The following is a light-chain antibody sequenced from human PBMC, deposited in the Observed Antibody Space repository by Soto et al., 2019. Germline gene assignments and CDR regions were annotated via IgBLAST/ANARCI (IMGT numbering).Light chain of an antibody. CDR3: SSYAGSTKGV. Sequence: QSALTQPPSASGSPGQSVTISCTGTSSDVGRYNFVSWYQNHPGRAPKLMIYGVSKRPSGVPDRFSGSKSGNTASLTVSGLQAEDEADYYCSSYAGSTKGVFGGGTKRTVL. CDR2: GVS. V-gene: IGLV2-8*01. CDR1: SSDVGRYNF. J-gene: IGLJ2*01.